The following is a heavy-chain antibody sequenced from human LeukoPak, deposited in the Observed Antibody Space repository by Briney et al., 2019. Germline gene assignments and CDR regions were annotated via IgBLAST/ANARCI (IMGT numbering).Heavy chain of an antibody. D-gene: IGHD6-13*01. V-gene: IGHV3-30*18. CDR1: GFTFSSYG. CDR3: AKETTIIAAAGKANYYYMDV. CDR2: ISYDGSNK. Sequence: GGSLRLSCAASGFTFSSYGMHWVRQAPGKGLEWVAVISYDGSNKYYADSVKGRFTISRDNSKNTLYLQMNSLRAEDTAVCYCAKETTIIAAAGKANYYYMDVWGKGTTVTVSS. J-gene: IGHJ6*03.